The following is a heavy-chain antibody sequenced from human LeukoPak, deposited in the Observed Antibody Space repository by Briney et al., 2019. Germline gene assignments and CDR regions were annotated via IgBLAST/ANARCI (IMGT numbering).Heavy chain of an antibody. Sequence: GYTFXSYAXXXVXQAPGXXLXXMGWINAGNGNTKYSQKFQGRVTITRDTSASTAYMELSSLRSEDTAVYYCARDHPKYSSSWYHQTPYYFDYWGQGTLVTVSS. CDR1: GYTFXSYA. CDR2: INAGNGNT. CDR3: ARDHPKYSSSWYHQTPYYFDY. D-gene: IGHD6-13*01. V-gene: IGHV1-3*01. J-gene: IGHJ4*02.